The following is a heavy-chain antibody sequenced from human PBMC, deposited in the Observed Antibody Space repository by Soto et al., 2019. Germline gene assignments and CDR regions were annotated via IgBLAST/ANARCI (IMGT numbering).Heavy chain of an antibody. J-gene: IGHJ6*02. Sequence: PGGSLRLSCAASGFTFSDYYMSWIRQAPGKGLEWVSYISSSGSTIYYADSVKGRFTLSRDNAKNSLYLQMNSLRAEDTAVYYCARDIAVAGTVVPYYYGMDVWGQGTTVTVSS. V-gene: IGHV3-11*01. D-gene: IGHD6-19*01. CDR3: ARDIAVAGTVVPYYYGMDV. CDR2: ISSSGSTI. CDR1: GFTFSDYY.